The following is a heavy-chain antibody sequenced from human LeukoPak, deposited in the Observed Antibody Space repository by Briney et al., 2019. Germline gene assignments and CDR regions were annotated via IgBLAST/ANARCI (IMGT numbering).Heavy chain of an antibody. CDR2: IIPIFGTA. Sequence: SVKVSCKASGGTFSSYAISWVRQAPGQGLEWMGGIIPIFGTANYAQKFQGRVTITTDESTSTAYMELSSLRSEDAAVYYCARVDCSTSCYRSWFDPWGQGSLVTVSS. CDR3: ARVDCSTSCYRSWFDP. D-gene: IGHD2-2*01. J-gene: IGHJ5*02. V-gene: IGHV1-69*05. CDR1: GGTFSSYA.